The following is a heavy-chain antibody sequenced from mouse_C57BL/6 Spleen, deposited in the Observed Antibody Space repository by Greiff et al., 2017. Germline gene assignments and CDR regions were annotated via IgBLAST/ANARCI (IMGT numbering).Heavy chain of an antibody. CDR3: ARGGTAQATPFCDY. CDR1: GYTFTSYW. Sequence: QVQLQQPGAELVMPGASVKLSCKASGYTFTSYWMHWVKQRPGQGLEWIGEIDPSDSYTNYNQKFKGKSTLTVDKSSSPAYMQLSSLTSEDSAVYYCARGGTAQATPFCDYWGQGTTLTVSS. CDR2: IDPSDSYT. J-gene: IGHJ2*01. D-gene: IGHD3-2*02. V-gene: IGHV1-69*01.